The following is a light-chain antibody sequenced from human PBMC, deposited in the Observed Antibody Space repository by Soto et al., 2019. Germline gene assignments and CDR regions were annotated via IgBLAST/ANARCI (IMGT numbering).Light chain of an antibody. CDR1: LSVSSSY. J-gene: IGKJ5*01. CDR2: GAS. CDR3: QQYDYLIT. Sequence: EIVLTQSPGTLSLSPGERATLSCRASLSVSSSYLAWYQQKPGQAPRLLISGASNRATGIPDRFSGSGSGTDFTLTISRLEPEDFAVYYCQQYDYLITFGQGTRLEIK. V-gene: IGKV3-20*01.